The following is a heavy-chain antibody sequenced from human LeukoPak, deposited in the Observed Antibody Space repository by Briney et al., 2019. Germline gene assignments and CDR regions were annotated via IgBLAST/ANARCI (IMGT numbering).Heavy chain of an antibody. V-gene: IGHV4-39*07. D-gene: IGHD2-2*01. CDR3: ASTGYSTTWAFGY. Sequence: PSETLSLTCSVSGGSVSSSHYWGWIRQPPGKGLEWIGSIYYGGSTYYNASLRSRVTTSVDTSKNQFSLKLSSVTAADTAVYFCASTGYSTTWAFGYWGQGTLVTVSS. J-gene: IGHJ4*02. CDR2: IYYGGST. CDR1: GGSVSSSHY.